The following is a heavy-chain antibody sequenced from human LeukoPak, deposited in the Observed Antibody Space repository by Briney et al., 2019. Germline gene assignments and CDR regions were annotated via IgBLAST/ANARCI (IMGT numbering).Heavy chain of an antibody. CDR3: ARHWGSGLPTAMWNP. CDR1: AYFFCHYW. J-gene: IGHJ5*02. D-gene: IGHD2-2*01. Sequence: GESLQISCKASAYFFCHYWISWVRRMPGKGLEWMGRIDPSDSYSNYSPSFQGHVTISADKSLSTAYLQWGTLRASDTAMYYCARHWGSGLPTAMWNPWGQGTLVTVSS. CDR2: IDPSDSYS. V-gene: IGHV5-10-1*01.